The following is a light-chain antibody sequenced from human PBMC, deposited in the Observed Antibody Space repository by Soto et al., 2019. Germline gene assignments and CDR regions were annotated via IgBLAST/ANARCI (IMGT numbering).Light chain of an antibody. Sequence: EIGLTQSPGTLSLSPGEIATLSCRASQTVSDNFLAWYQHKPGQAPRLLIYGASRRATGIPNRFSGSGSGTAFTLTSYRLESEDFAVYYCQQYASSPLTFGGGTKVDI. CDR3: QQYASSPLT. CDR1: QTVSDNF. V-gene: IGKV3-20*01. J-gene: IGKJ4*01. CDR2: GAS.